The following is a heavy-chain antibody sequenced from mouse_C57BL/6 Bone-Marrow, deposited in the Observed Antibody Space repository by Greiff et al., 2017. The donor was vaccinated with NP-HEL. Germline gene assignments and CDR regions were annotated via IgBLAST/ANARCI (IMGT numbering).Heavy chain of an antibody. J-gene: IGHJ2*01. CDR3: AREGVLSLDY. CDR1: GYTFTSYW. Sequence: QVQLQQSGAELVKPGASVKLSCKASGYTFTSYWMHWVKQRPGQGLEWIGMIHPNSGSTNYNEKFKSKATLTVDKSSSTAYMQLSSLTSEDSAVYDCAREGVLSLDYWGQGTTLTVSS. D-gene: IGHD3-2*02. CDR2: IHPNSGST. V-gene: IGHV1-64*01.